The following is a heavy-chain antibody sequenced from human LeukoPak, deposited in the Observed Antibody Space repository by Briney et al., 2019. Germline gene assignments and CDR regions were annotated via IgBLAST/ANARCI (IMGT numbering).Heavy chain of an antibody. D-gene: IGHD6-13*01. CDR3: ARGLAATY. Sequence: PSETLSLTCAVYGGSFSGYYWSWIRQPPGKGLEWIREINHSGSTNYNPSLKSRVTISVDTSKNQFSLKLSSVTAADTAVYYCARGLAATYWGQGTLVTVSS. CDR1: GGSFSGYY. V-gene: IGHV4-34*01. J-gene: IGHJ4*02. CDR2: INHSGST.